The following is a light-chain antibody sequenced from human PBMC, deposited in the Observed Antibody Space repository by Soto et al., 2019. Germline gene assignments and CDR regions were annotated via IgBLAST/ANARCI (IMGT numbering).Light chain of an antibody. CDR3: AAWDDRLNGYV. V-gene: IGLV1-44*01. CDR2: INN. J-gene: IGLJ1*01. CDR1: SSNIGSNT. Sequence: QSVLTQPPSASGTPGQSVTISCSGSSSNIGSNTVNWYQQLPGAAPKLLIYINNQRPSGVPARFSGSKSGTSASLAISGLQSEDEADFYCAAWDDRLNGYVFGTGTKVTVL.